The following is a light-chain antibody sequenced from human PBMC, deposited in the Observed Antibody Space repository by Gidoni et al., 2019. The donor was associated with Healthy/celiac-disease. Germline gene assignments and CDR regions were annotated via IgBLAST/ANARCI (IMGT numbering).Light chain of an antibody. CDR2: EVS. J-gene: IGLJ2*01. Sequence: QSALTQPASVSGSPGQSITISCTGTSSDVGGYNYVSWYQQHPGKAPKLMIYEVSNRPSGVPDRFSGSKSGNTASLTISGLRAEDEADYYCSSYTSSSTSYVVFGGGTKLTVL. V-gene: IGLV2-14*01. CDR1: SSDVGGYNY. CDR3: SSYTSSSTSYVV.